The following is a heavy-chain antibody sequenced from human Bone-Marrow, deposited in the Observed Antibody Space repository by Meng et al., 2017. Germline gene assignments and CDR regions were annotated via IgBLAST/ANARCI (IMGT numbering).Heavy chain of an antibody. V-gene: IGHV4-34*01. J-gene: IGHJ5*02. CDR1: GGSFSDYY. D-gene: IGHD3-10*01. CDR3: ARRGGSGHYSP. CDR2: INQSGSA. Sequence: QVQLQQWGAGLLKPSETLSLTCAVYGGSFSDYYWSWLRQPPGKGLEWIGEINQSGSAKYNPSLKSRVTMSADSSKKQFSLKMSSMTAADTAVYYCARRGGSGHYSPWGQGTLVTVSS.